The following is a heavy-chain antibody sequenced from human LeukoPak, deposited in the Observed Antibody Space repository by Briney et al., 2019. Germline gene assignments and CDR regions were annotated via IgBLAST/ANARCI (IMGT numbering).Heavy chain of an antibody. D-gene: IGHD2/OR15-2a*01. Sequence: QPGGSLRLSCAASGFTFDDYAMHWVRHAPGKGLEWVSGISWSSGSIGYADSVKGRFTISRDNAKNSLYLQMNSLRAEDTAVYYCARAYEFYSPGRNYYYYYMDVWGKGTTVTVSS. CDR2: ISWSSGSI. CDR3: ARAYEFYSPGRNYYYYYMDV. V-gene: IGHV3-9*01. J-gene: IGHJ6*03. CDR1: GFTFDDYA.